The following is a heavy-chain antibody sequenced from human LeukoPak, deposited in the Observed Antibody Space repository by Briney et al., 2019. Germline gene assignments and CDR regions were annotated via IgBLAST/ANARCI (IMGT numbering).Heavy chain of an antibody. CDR3: ATTIRGRYGSGIAGV. D-gene: IGHD3-10*01. V-gene: IGHV4-39*07. CDR1: GGSISSSSYY. Sequence: SETLSLTCTVSGGSISSSSYYWGWIRQPPGKGLEWIGSIYYSGSTYYNPSLKSRVTISVDTSKNQFSLKLSSVTAADTAVYYCATTIRGRYGSGIAGVWGKGTTVTVSS. CDR2: IYYSGST. J-gene: IGHJ6*04.